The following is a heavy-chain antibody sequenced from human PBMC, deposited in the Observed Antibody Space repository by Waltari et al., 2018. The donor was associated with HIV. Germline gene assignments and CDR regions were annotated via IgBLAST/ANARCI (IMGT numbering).Heavy chain of an antibody. CDR2: ISSSSSYI. D-gene: IGHD3-22*01. CDR1: GFTFSSYS. CDR3: ARFDYDSKVDY. J-gene: IGHJ4*02. V-gene: IGHV3-21*01. Sequence: EVQLVESGGGLVKPGGSLRLSCAASGFTFSSYSMNWVRQAPGKGLELVSSISSSSSYIYYADAVKGRFTISRDNAKNSLYLQMNSLRAEDTAGYYCARFDYDSKVDYWGQGTLVTVSS.